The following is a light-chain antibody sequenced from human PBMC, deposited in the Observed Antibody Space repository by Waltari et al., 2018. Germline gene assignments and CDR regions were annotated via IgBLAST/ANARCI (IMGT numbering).Light chain of an antibody. V-gene: IGKV1-17*01. CDR3: LQHNSYPYS. CDR2: AAS. CDR1: QGISSY. J-gene: IGKJ2*03. Sequence: DLQMTQSPSSLSASVGDTVTITCRASQGISSYLNWFQQKPGKAPKLLIYAASSVESGVPSRFSGSGSGTEFALTISSLQPEDFAAYYCLQHNSYPYSFGQGTKVEIK.